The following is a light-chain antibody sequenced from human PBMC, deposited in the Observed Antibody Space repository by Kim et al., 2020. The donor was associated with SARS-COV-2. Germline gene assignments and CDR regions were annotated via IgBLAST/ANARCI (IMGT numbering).Light chain of an antibody. CDR3: RSYTAASTWV. J-gene: IGLJ3*02. CDR2: DVS. V-gene: IGLV2-14*03. Sequence: GQSITSPGIGASSDNGGNKNGTWYQQHPGKPPKLVISDVSKRPSGVATRFSGSKSGNTAALTISGLQSYDEADYYCRSYTAASTWVFGGGTKVTVL. CDR1: SSDNGGNKN.